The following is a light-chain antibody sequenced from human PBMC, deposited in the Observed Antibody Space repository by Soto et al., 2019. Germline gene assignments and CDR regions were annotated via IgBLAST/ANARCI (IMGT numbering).Light chain of an antibody. Sequence: QSALTQPASVSGSPGQSITISCTGTSSDVGGYNYVSWYQQHPGKAPKLIISDVSNRPSGVSNRFSGSKSGNTASLTISGLQAEDEADYYCNSYTSSSTHVFGNGTKVTVL. CDR3: NSYTSSSTHV. CDR2: DVS. V-gene: IGLV2-14*03. CDR1: SSDVGGYNY. J-gene: IGLJ1*01.